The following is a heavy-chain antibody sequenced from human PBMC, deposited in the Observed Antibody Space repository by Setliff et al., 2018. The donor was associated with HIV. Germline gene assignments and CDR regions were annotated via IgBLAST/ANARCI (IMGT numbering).Heavy chain of an antibody. CDR3: ARVRVGATDAFDI. CDR1: GYTFTSYA. J-gene: IGHJ3*02. Sequence: ASVKVSCKASGYTFTSYAMHWVRQAPGQRLEWMGWINAGNGNTKYSQKFQGRVTMTRDTSTSTVYMELSSLRSEDTAVYYCARVRVGATDAFDIWGQGTMVTVSS. CDR2: INAGNGNT. V-gene: IGHV1-3*01. D-gene: IGHD1-26*01.